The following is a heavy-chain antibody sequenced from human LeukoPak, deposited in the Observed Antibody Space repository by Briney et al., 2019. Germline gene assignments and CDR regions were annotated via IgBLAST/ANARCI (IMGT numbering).Heavy chain of an antibody. V-gene: IGHV3-66*01. Sequence: GGSLRLSCAASGFAVSSNYMSWVRQAPGKGLEWVSVIYSGGSTYYADSVKGRFTISRDNSKNTLYLQMNSLRAEDTAVYYCARGATVVTPDYFDYWGQGTLVTVSS. D-gene: IGHD4-23*01. CDR2: IYSGGST. CDR3: ARGATVVTPDYFDY. J-gene: IGHJ4*02. CDR1: GFAVSSNY.